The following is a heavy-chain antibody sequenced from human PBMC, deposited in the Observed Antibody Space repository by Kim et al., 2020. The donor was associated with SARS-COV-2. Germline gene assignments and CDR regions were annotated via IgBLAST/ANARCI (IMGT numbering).Heavy chain of an antibody. CDR2: INHSGST. V-gene: IGHV4-34*01. CDR1: GGSFSGYY. Sequence: SETLSLTCAVYGGSFSGYYWSWIRQPPGKGLEWIGEINHSGSTNYNPSLKSRVTISVDTSKNQFSLKLSSVTAADTAVYYCARGRRARFDPWGQGTLVTVSS. J-gene: IGHJ5*02. CDR3: ARGRRARFDP.